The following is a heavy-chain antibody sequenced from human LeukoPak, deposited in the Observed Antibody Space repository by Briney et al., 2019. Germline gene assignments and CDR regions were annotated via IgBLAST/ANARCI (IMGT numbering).Heavy chain of an antibody. CDR2: IYTSGST. CDR3: ARDYCGGDCYSRGNRPRGAFDI. Sequence: SETLSLTCTVSGGSISGSYWSWIRQPAGKGLEWIGRIYTSGSTNYNPSLKSRVTMSVDTSKNQFSLKLSSVTAADTAVYYCARDYCGGDCYSRGNRPRGAFDIWGQGTMVTVSS. CDR1: GGSISGSY. D-gene: IGHD2-21*02. V-gene: IGHV4-4*07. J-gene: IGHJ3*02.